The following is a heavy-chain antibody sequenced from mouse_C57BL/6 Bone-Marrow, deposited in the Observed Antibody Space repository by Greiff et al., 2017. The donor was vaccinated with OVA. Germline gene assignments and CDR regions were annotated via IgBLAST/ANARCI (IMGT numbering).Heavy chain of an antibody. D-gene: IGHD2-13*01. Sequence: EADGGLVQPKGSLKLSCAASGFSFNTYAMNWVRQAPGKGLEWVARIRSKSNNYATYYADSVKDRFTISRDDSESMLYLQMNNLKTEDTAMYYCVRHGEGRSFAYWGQGTLVTVSA. J-gene: IGHJ3*01. V-gene: IGHV10-1*01. CDR1: GFSFNTYA. CDR3: VRHGEGRSFAY. CDR2: IRSKSNNYAT.